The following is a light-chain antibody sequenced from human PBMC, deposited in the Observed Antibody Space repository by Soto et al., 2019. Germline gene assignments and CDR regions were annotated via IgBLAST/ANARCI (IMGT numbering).Light chain of an antibody. CDR3: CSYAGDYTFV. V-gene: IGLV2-11*01. J-gene: IGLJ1*01. CDR1: SSDGGVYKY. CDR2: DVI. Sequence: QSALIQPRSVSGSPGQSVAISCTGTSSDGGVYKYVSWYRQHPGKAPKLVIYDVITRPSGVPDRFSGSKSGNTASLTISGLQAEDEADYYCCSYAGDYTFVFGSGPKLTVL.